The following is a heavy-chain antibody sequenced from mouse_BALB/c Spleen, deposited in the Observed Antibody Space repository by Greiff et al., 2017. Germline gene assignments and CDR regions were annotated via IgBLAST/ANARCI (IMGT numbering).Heavy chain of an antibody. CDR1: GFTFSDYG. Sequence: EVKVVESGGGLVQPGGSRKLSCAASGFTFSDYGMAWVRQAPGKGPEWVAFISNLAYSIYYADTVTGRFTISRENAKNTLYLEMSSLRSEDTAMYYCARGYYGYAMDYWGQGTSVTVSS. CDR3: ARGYYGYAMDY. D-gene: IGHD1-1*01. CDR2: ISNLAYSI. V-gene: IGHV5-15*02. J-gene: IGHJ4*01.